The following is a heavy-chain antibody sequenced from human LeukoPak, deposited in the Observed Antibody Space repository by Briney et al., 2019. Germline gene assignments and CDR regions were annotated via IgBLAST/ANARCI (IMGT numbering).Heavy chain of an antibody. V-gene: IGHV4-59*10. J-gene: IGHJ4*02. Sequence: SETLSLTCAVYGGSFSGYYWSWIRQPAGKGLEWIGRIYTSGSTNYNPSLKSRVTISVDTSKNQFSLKPRSVTAADTAVYYCARVRSVPRYDSSGYQLGYFDYWGQGTLVTVSS. CDR3: ARVRSVPRYDSSGYQLGYFDY. CDR2: IYTSGST. CDR1: GGSFSGYY. D-gene: IGHD3-22*01.